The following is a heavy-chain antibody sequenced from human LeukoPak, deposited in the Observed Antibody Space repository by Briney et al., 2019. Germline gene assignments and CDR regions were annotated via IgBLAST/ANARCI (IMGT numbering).Heavy chain of an antibody. CDR2: IYYSGST. D-gene: IGHD6-19*01. CDR1: GGSISSSSYY. J-gene: IGHJ4*02. Sequence: SETLSLTCTVSGGSISSSSYYWGWIRQPPGKGLEWIGSIYYSGSTYYNPSLKSRVTISVDTSKNQFSLKLSSVTAADTAVYYCARSRGYSSGWYGMNFDYWGQGTLVTVSS. CDR3: ARSRGYSSGWYGMNFDY. V-gene: IGHV4-39*01.